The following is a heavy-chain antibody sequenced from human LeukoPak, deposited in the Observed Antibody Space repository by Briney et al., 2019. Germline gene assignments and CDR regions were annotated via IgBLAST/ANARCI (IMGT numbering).Heavy chain of an antibody. D-gene: IGHD6-19*01. CDR2: INHSGST. CDR1: GGSFSGYY. J-gene: IGHJ4*02. Sequence: SETLSLTCAVYGGSFSGYYWSWIRQPPGKGLEWIGEINHSGSTYYNPSLKSRVTISVDTSKNQFSLKLSSVTAADTAVYYCAREGREQWLDYWGQGTLVTVSS. V-gene: IGHV4-34*01. CDR3: AREGREQWLDY.